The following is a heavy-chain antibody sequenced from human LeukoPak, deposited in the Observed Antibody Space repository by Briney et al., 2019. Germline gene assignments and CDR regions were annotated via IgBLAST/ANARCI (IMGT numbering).Heavy chain of an antibody. Sequence: PSETLSLTCTVSGGSISSSSYYWGWIRQPPGKGLEWIGSIYYSGSTYYNPSLKSRVTISVDTSKNQFSLKLSSVTAADTAVYYCARGHGIMGATGFDYWGQGTLVTVSS. CDR1: GGSISSSSYY. CDR3: ARGHGIMGATGFDY. D-gene: IGHD1-26*01. V-gene: IGHV4-39*01. CDR2: IYYSGST. J-gene: IGHJ4*02.